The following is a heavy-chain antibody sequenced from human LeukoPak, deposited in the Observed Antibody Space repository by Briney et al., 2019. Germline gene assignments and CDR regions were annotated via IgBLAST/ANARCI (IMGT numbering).Heavy chain of an antibody. CDR1: GGSFSGYY. D-gene: IGHD2-2*01. J-gene: IGHJ3*02. Sequence: SETLSLTCAVYGGSFSGYYWSWIRQPPGKGLEWIGEINHSGSTNYNPSLKSRVTISVDTSKNQFSLKLSSVTAADTAVYYCARRRRVVVVPAATGAFDIWGQGTMVTVSS. CDR2: INHSGST. V-gene: IGHV4-34*01. CDR3: ARRRRVVVVPAATGAFDI.